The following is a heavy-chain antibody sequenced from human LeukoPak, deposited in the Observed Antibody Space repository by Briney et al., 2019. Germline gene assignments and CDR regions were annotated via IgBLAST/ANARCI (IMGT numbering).Heavy chain of an antibody. J-gene: IGHJ3*02. Sequence: GGSLRLSCAASGFTFDDYGMSWVRQTPGKGLEWVSGINWNGGSTGYADSVKGRFTISRDNAKNSLYLQMNSLRAEDTAVYYCARDPGDTRPDWHAFDIWGQGTMVTVSS. CDR1: GFTFDDYG. V-gene: IGHV3-20*04. D-gene: IGHD3/OR15-3a*01. CDR2: INWNGGST. CDR3: ARDPGDTRPDWHAFDI.